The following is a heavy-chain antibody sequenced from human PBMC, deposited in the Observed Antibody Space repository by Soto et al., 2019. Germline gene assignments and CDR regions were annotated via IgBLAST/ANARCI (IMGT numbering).Heavy chain of an antibody. V-gene: IGHV3-15*07. D-gene: IGHD1-26*01. J-gene: IGHJ4*02. Sequence: EVQLEESGGGLVKPGGSLRLSCAASGFTLSDAWMIWVRQAPGKGLEWVGRIKNKREAGTTEYAAPVKGRFTISRDDSENTRFLQMDSLKTEDTAVYYCTTEGGYSGSHWWLSYWGQGTLVTVSS. CDR2: IKNKREAGTT. CDR3: TTEGGYSGSHWWLSY. CDR1: GFTLSDAW.